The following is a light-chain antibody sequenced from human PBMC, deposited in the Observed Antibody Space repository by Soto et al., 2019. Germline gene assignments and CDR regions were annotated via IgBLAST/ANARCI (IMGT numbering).Light chain of an antibody. Sequence: DIQMTQSPSSLSASAGDRVTITCRASQNINTYLNWYQQKPGKAPKLLIYDASPLQLGVPSSFSGRGSGTAFSFPFGCLHPDAFAPHHGHHGYSFSWTFGQGTKVEI. V-gene: IGKV1-39*01. CDR3: HHGYSFSWT. J-gene: IGKJ1*01. CDR2: DAS. CDR1: QNINTY.